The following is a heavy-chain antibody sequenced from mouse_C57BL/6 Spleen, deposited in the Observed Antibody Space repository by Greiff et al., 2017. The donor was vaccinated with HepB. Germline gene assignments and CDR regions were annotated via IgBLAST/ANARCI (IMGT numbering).Heavy chain of an antibody. CDR3: VRLGGDGYFDY. V-gene: IGHV5-6*01. Sequence: EVKLVESGGDLVKPGGSLKLSCAASGFTFSSYGMSWVRQTPDKRLEWVATISSGGSYTYYPDSVKGRFTISRDNAKNTLYLQMSSLKTEDTAMYYDVRLGGDGYFDYWGQGTTLTVSS. CDR2: ISSGGSYT. J-gene: IGHJ2*01. D-gene: IGHD2-13*01. CDR1: GFTFSSYG.